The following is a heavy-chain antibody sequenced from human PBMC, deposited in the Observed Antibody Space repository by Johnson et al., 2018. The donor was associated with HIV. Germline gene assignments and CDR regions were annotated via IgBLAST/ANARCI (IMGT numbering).Heavy chain of an antibody. V-gene: IGHV3-20*04. CDR2: INWNGGST. CDR3: ARAPQLCTGGVGYHAFDI. J-gene: IGHJ3*02. CDR1: GFTFDYYG. Sequence: VRLVESGGGLVQPGGSLRLSCAASGFTFDYYGMSWVRQAPGKGLEWVSDINWNGGSTGYADSVKGRFTISRDNAKNSLYLQMNSLRAEDTALYYCARAPQLCTGGVGYHAFDIWGQGTMVTVSS. D-gene: IGHD2-8*02.